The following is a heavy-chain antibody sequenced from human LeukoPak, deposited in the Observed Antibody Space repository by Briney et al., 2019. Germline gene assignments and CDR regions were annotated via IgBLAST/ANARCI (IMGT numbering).Heavy chain of an antibody. CDR3: AAVGLTGDPTAIDY. CDR1: GYTLTELS. Sequence: RASVKVSCKVSGYTLTELSMHWVRQAPGKGLEWMGGFDPEDGETIYAQKFQGRVTMTEDTSTDTAYMELSSLRSEDTAVYYCAAVGLTGDPTAIDYWGQGTLVTVSS. D-gene: IGHD7-27*01. J-gene: IGHJ4*02. CDR2: FDPEDGET. V-gene: IGHV1-24*01.